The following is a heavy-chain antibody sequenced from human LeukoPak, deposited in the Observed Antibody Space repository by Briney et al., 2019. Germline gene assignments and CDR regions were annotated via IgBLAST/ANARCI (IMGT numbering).Heavy chain of an antibody. J-gene: IGHJ4*02. CDR2: ISGSGGSK. V-gene: IGHV3-23*01. Sequence: GGSLRLSCAASGFTFSSYAMSWVRQAPGKGLEWVSAISGSGGSKYYADSVRGRFTISRDNAKNSLYLQMHSLRAEDTAVYYCVRDNPRCCGVVPANIDDYWGQGTLVTVSS. D-gene: IGHD2-15*01. CDR1: GFTFSSYA. CDR3: VRDNPRCCGVVPANIDDY.